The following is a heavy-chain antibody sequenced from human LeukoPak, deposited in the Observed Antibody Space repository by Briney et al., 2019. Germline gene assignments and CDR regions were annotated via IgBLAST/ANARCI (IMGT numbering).Heavy chain of an antibody. CDR2: INTDGTVT. Sequence: GGSLRLSCAPSGFTFSKYSMLWVRQAPGKGLESVSRINTDGTVTTYADSVKGRFTVSRDNADNTMFLQMNSVRDEDTAVYYCATKQWLAPPPDSWGQGTPVTVSS. CDR1: GFTFSKYS. J-gene: IGHJ4*02. CDR3: ATKQWLAPPPDS. V-gene: IGHV3-74*01. D-gene: IGHD6-19*01.